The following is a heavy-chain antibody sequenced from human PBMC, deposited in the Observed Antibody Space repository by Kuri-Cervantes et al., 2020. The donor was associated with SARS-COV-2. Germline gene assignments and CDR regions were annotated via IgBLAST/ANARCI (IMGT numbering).Heavy chain of an antibody. CDR1: GFTFSSYG. J-gene: IGHJ4*02. V-gene: IGHV3-30*18. Sequence: GESLKISCAASGFTFSSYGMHWVRQAPGKGLEWVAVISYDGKKKKCIGSGKGRFTISRDNSQNTVYLRMTNLRSEDTAMYYCAKDHFGVHDFWGQGTLVTV. CDR3: AKDHFGVHDF. D-gene: IGHD2-21*01. CDR2: ISYDGKKK.